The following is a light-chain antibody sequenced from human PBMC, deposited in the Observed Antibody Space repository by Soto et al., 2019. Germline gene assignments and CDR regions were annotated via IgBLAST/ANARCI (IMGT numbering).Light chain of an antibody. Sequence: EIVLTQSPGTLSLSPGERSTLSCRASQIVSSSYLAWYQQKPGQAPRLLIYGASSRATGIPDRFSGSGSGTDFTLTISRLEPEDFAVYYCQQYGSSLPFTFGPGTKWIS. CDR3: QQYGSSLPFT. CDR2: GAS. CDR1: QIVSSSY. V-gene: IGKV3-20*01. J-gene: IGKJ3*01.